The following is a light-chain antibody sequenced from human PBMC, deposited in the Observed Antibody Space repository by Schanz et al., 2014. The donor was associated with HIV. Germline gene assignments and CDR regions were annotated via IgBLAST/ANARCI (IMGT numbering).Light chain of an antibody. V-gene: IGKV3-20*01. J-gene: IGKJ5*01. Sequence: EIVMTQSPATLYVSPGEGATLSCRASQSISNNLAWYQHKPGQAPRLLIYDASSRATGIPDRFSGSGSGTHFTLTIIRLEPEDFAVYYRQQYGTSLITSGQGTRLEIK. CDR3: QQYGTSLIT. CDR1: QSISNN. CDR2: DAS.